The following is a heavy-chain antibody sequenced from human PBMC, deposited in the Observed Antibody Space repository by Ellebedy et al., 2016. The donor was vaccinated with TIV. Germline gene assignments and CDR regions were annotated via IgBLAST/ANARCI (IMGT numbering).Heavy chain of an antibody. CDR1: GGSFSGYY. CDR2: IYYSGST. CDR3: AKGGGTSCYSAIDY. Sequence: GSLRLSXAVYGGSFSGYYWSWIRQPPGKGLEWIGYIYYSGSTNYNPSLKSRVTISVDTSKNQFSLKLSSVTAADTALYYCAKGGGTSCYSAIDYWGQGTLVTVSS. V-gene: IGHV4-59*01. D-gene: IGHD2-2*02. J-gene: IGHJ4*02.